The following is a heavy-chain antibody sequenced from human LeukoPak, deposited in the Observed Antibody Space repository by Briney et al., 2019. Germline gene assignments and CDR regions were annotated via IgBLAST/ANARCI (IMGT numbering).Heavy chain of an antibody. CDR2: ISSSSSTI. CDR3: AKAHHYYDSSGYPYY. Sequence: GGSLRLSCAASGFTFSSYSMNWVRQAPGKGLEWVSYISSSSSTIYYADSVKGRFTISRDNSKNTLYLQMNSLRAEDTAVYYCAKAHHYYDSSGYPYYWGQGTLVTVSS. D-gene: IGHD3-22*01. CDR1: GFTFSSYS. J-gene: IGHJ4*02. V-gene: IGHV3-48*01.